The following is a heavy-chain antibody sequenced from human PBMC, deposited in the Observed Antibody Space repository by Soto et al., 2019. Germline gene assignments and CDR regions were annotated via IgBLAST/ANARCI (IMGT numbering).Heavy chain of an antibody. D-gene: IGHD5-12*01. Sequence: QPPGKGLDWIGYIYYSGSTNYNPSLESRVTISVDTSKNQFSLKLSSVTAADTAVYYCASGRRDGYHRGGFDRWSRGTVV. CDR2: IYYSGST. V-gene: IGHV4-59*01. CDR3: ASGRRDGYHRGGFDR. J-gene: IGHJ5*02.